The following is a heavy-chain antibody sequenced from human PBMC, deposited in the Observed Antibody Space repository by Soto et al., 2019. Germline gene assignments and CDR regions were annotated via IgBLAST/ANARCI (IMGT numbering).Heavy chain of an antibody. CDR1: GFTFDDYT. D-gene: IGHD6-19*01. Sequence: GGSLRLSCAASGFTFDDYTMHWVRQAPGKGLEWVSLISWDGGSTYYADSVKGRFTISRDNSKNSLYLQMNSLRTEDTALYYCAKDTTLYSSGRGGGGMDVWGQGTTVTVSS. CDR2: ISWDGGST. V-gene: IGHV3-43*01. CDR3: AKDTTLYSSGRGGGGMDV. J-gene: IGHJ6*02.